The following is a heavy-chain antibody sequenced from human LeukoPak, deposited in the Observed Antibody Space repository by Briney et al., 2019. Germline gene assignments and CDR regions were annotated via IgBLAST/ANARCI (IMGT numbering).Heavy chain of an antibody. CDR1: GFTFSNYG. CDR2: ISYDESIK. J-gene: IGHJ4*02. Sequence: PGRSLRLSCAASGFTFSNYGMQWVRQAPGKGLEWVAVISYDESIKYYGDSVKGRFTISRDSSKNTLYLQVNSLTTEDTAVYYCAKGEGRFEELLAIDYWGQGTLVTVSS. CDR3: AKGEGRFEELLAIDY. V-gene: IGHV3-30*18. D-gene: IGHD3-10*01.